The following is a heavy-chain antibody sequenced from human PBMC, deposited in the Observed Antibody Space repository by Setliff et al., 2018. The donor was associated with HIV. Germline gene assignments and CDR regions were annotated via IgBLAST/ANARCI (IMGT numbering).Heavy chain of an antibody. D-gene: IGHD3-3*01. Sequence: SETLSLTCSVSSGSIGSNYYWGWVRRPPGKGLEWIGNVHFGGSTYYNPSLDSRVTIHVATSKKQFFLSLSSVTAADTAVYYCARPALGIGGGSMFDSWGQGILVTSPQ. J-gene: IGHJ4*02. CDR1: SGSIGSNYY. CDR3: ARPALGIGGGSMFDS. CDR2: VHFGGST. V-gene: IGHV4-39*01.